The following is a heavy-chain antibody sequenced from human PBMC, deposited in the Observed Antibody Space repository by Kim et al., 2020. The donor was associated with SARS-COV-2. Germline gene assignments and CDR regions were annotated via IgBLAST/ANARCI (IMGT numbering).Heavy chain of an antibody. Sequence: ASVKVSCKSSGYSLNGYYMHWVRQAPGQGLEWMGRINPKSGGTNYAQKFQGRLTMTRDTSISTDYMELTSLRSDDTALYYCARGKYCSGVCYSVDYWGQGTLVTVSS. CDR2: INPKSGGT. CDR1: GYSLNGYY. V-gene: IGHV1-2*06. J-gene: IGHJ4*02. CDR3: ARGKYCSGVCYSVDY. D-gene: IGHD2-21*02.